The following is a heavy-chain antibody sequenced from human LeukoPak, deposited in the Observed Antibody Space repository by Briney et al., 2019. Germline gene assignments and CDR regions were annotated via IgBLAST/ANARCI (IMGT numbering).Heavy chain of an antibody. CDR3: ASCVAVPGLPDS. CDR1: GFTFSDSW. Sequence: GGSLRLSCAASGFTFSDSWMYRVRQAPGKGLVWVSRINSDESSTSYADSVQGRFTISRDNAKNTLYLQMNSLRAEDTAVYYCASCVAVPGLPDSWGQGTLVSVSS. J-gene: IGHJ4*02. D-gene: IGHD6-19*01. V-gene: IGHV3-74*01. CDR2: INSDESST.